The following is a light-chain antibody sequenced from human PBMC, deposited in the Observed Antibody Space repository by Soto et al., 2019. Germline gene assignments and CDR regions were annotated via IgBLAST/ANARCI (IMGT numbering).Light chain of an antibody. V-gene: IGKV1-39*01. J-gene: IGKJ1*01. CDR2: AAS. Sequence: IQMTQSPSSLSASVGDRVTITCRASQSISNYLHWYQQKPGKAPKLLIYAASSLQSGVPSRFSGSGSGTDFTLTISSLQPEDFATFYCQQYDTYSWTFGQGTQVDIK. CDR3: QQYDTYSWT. CDR1: QSISNY.